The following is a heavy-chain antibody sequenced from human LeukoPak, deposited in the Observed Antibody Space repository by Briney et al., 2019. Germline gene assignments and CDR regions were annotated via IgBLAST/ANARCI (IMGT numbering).Heavy chain of an antibody. V-gene: IGHV4-38-2*02. D-gene: IGHD4-11*01. J-gene: IGHJ4*02. CDR1: GYSISSGYY. CDR3: ARDSYGNYAPDY. Sequence: SETLSLTCTVSGYSISSGYYWGWIRQPPGKGLEWIGGIYHSGSTYYNPSLKSRVTISVDTSKNQFSLKLSSVTAADTAVYYCARDSYGNYAPDYWGQGTLVTVSS. CDR2: IYHSGST.